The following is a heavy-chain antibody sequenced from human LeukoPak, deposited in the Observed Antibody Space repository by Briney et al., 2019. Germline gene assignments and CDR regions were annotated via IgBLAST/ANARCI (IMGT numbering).Heavy chain of an antibody. CDR1: GFTFSSYE. CDR2: ISSSGSTL. D-gene: IGHD1-1*01. CDR3: AREVDNWNDVAFDP. V-gene: IGHV3-48*03. J-gene: IGHJ5*02. Sequence: GGSLRLSCAASGFTFSSYEMNSVREAPGKRLERGSYISSSGSTLSYADSVRGRFTTSRDNAMNSLYLQLNSLRAEDTAVYYCAREVDNWNDVAFDPWGQGTLVTVSS.